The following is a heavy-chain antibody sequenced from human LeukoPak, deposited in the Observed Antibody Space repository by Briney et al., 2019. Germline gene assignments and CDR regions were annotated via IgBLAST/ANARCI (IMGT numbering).Heavy chain of an antibody. CDR2: IIPIFGTA. Sequence: GASVKVSCKASGGTFSSYAISWVRQAPGQGLEWMGGIIPIFGTANYAQKFQGRVTITADESTSTAYMELSSLGSEDTAVYYCARANSSGYSNFDYWGQGTLVTVSS. J-gene: IGHJ4*02. CDR3: ARANSSGYSNFDY. CDR1: GGTFSSYA. D-gene: IGHD3-22*01. V-gene: IGHV1-69*13.